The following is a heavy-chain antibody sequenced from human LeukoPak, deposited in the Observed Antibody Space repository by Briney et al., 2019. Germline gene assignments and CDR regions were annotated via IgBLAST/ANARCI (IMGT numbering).Heavy chain of an antibody. J-gene: IGHJ4*02. CDR3: SRDNIHYYDSSGYSDC. D-gene: IGHD3-22*01. CDR2: IYHSGST. CDR1: GYSISSGYY. Sequence: SSETLSLTCTVSGYSISSGYYWGWIRQPPGKGLEWIGSIYHSGSTYYNPSLKSRVTISVDTSKNQFSLNLSSVTAADTAVYYCSRDNIHYYDSSGYSDCWGQGTLVTVSS. V-gene: IGHV4-38-2*02.